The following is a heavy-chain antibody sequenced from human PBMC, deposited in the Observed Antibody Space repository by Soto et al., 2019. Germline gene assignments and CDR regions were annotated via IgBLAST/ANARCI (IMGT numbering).Heavy chain of an antibody. J-gene: IGHJ5*02. CDR3: ARVSPPYYYDSSGSTRGHNWFDP. CDR2: IIPIFGTA. D-gene: IGHD3-22*01. Sequence: SVKVSCKASGGTFSSYAISWVRQAPGQGLEWMGGIIPIFGTANYAQKFQGRVTITADESTSTAYMELSSLRSEDTAVYYCARVSPPYYYDSSGSTRGHNWFDPWGQVTLVPFSS. CDR1: GGTFSSYA. V-gene: IGHV1-69*13.